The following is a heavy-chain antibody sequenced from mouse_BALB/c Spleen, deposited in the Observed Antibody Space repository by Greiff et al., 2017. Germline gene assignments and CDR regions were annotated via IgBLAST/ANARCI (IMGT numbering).Heavy chain of an antibody. CDR2: INPSNGRT. Sequence: QVQLQQPGAELVKPGASVKLSCKASGYTFTSYWMHWVKQRPGQGLEWIGEINPSNGRTNYNEKFKSKATLTVDKSSSTAYMQRSSLTSEDSAVYYCARSAGDYAMDYWGQGTSVTVSS. J-gene: IGHJ4*01. V-gene: IGHV1S81*02. CDR3: ARSAGDYAMDY. CDR1: GYTFTSYW.